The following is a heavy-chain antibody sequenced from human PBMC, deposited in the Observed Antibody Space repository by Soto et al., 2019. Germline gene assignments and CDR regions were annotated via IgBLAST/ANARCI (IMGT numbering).Heavy chain of an antibody. V-gene: IGHV4-39*01. Sequence: PSETLSLTCNVSGGSISSSSYYWGWIRQPPGKGLEWIGSIYYSGSTYYNPSLKSRVTISVDTSKNQFSLKLSSVTAADTAVYYCARADMYYYDSSGYTNWFDPWGQGTLVTVSS. CDR2: IYYSGST. CDR1: GGSISSSSYY. J-gene: IGHJ5*02. D-gene: IGHD3-22*01. CDR3: ARADMYYYDSSGYTNWFDP.